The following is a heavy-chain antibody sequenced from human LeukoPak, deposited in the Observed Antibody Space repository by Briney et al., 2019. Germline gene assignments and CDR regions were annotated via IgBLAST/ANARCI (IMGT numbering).Heavy chain of an antibody. V-gene: IGHV1-8*01. CDR2: MNPNSGDT. D-gene: IGHD3-10*01. CDR3: GRGGFGSGSYCDY. J-gene: IGHJ4*02. Sequence: ASVKVSCKASGYTFTSYDINWVRQATGQGLEWMGWMNPNSGDTGYVQKFQGRVTMTRDTSISTAYMELSSLRSQNTAVYYCGRGGFGSGSYCDYGGQGNLDTVSS. CDR1: GYTFTSYD.